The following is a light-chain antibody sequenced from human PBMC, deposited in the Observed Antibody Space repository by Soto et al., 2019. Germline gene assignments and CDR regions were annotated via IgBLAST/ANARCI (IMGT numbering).Light chain of an antibody. CDR1: QSVSSN. Sequence: EIVMTQSPATLSVSPGERATLSCRASQSVSSNLAWYQQKVGQAPRLLIYGASSRATGIPDRFSGSGSGTDFTLTISRLEPEDFAVYYCQQYGSSPFTFGPGTRWISN. J-gene: IGKJ3*01. CDR2: GAS. V-gene: IGKV3-20*01. CDR3: QQYGSSPFT.